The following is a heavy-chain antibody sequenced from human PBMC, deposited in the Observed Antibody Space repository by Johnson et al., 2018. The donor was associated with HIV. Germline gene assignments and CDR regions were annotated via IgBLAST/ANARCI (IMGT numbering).Heavy chain of an antibody. Sequence: QEQLVESGGGVVRPGGSLRLSCAASGFTFSSYAMHWVRQAPGKGLEWVAVISYDGSNKYYADSVKGRFTISRDNSKNTLYLQMNSLRAEDTAVYYCARGAALPAAFDIWGQGTMVTVSS. D-gene: IGHD2-15*01. CDR2: ISYDGSNK. CDR1: GFTFSSYA. CDR3: ARGAALPAAFDI. V-gene: IGHV3-30*14. J-gene: IGHJ3*02.